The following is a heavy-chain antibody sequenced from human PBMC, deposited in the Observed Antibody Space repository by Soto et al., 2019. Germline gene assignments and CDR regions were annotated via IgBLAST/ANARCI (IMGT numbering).Heavy chain of an antibody. CDR3: ACQDRLVVAGNWFDP. CDR1: GYSISSGYM. CDR2: VHHSGST. J-gene: IGHJ5*02. V-gene: IGHV4-38-2*01. Sequence: WGTLSLTCAVSGYSISSGYMCGWSRQPPGRGVGGLGGVHHSGSTYYNASLKSRLTISVDKSKNQLSLNMNTVSAADTAVYYCACQDRLVVAGNWFDPWGQGTLVTVSS. D-gene: IGHD2-2*01.